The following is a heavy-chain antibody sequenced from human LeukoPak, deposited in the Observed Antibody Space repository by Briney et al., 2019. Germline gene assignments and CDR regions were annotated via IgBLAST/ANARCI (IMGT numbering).Heavy chain of an antibody. V-gene: IGHV1-69*13. D-gene: IGHD1-26*01. CDR1: GGTFSSYA. Sequence: SVKVSCTASGGTFSSYAISWVRQAPGQGLEWMGGIIPIFGTANYAQKFQGRVTITADESTSTAYMELSSLRSEDTAVYYCAREKWSYRRYFDYWGQGTLVTVSS. CDR3: AREKWSYRRYFDY. J-gene: IGHJ4*02. CDR2: IIPIFGTA.